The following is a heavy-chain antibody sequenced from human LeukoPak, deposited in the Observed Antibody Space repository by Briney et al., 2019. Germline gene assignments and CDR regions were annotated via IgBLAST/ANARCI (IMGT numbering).Heavy chain of an antibody. D-gene: IGHD4-17*01. J-gene: IGHJ4*02. CDR1: GGSISTGYYS. V-gene: IGHV4-30-4*01. CDR3: ATNTVTNPPYYFDY. Sequence: PPQTLSLTCTVSGGSISTGYYSWSWIRQPPGKGLEWIGYISYSGSTYYNPSLKSRVSLSVDTSKYQFSLKLSSVTAADTAVYYCATNTVTNPPYYFDYWGQGTLVTVSS. CDR2: ISYSGST.